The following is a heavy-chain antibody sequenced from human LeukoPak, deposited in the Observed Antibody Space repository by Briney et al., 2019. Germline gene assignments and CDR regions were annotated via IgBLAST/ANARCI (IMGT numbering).Heavy chain of an antibody. CDR3: ARDHDPNYFDY. Sequence: SETLSLTCTVSGGSISSGDYYWSWIRQPPGKGLEWIGYIYYSGSTYDNPSLKSPVTISVDTPKNQFSLKLSSVTAADTAVYYCARDHDPNYFDYWGQGTLVTVSS. V-gene: IGHV4-30-4*01. J-gene: IGHJ4*02. CDR1: GGSISSGDYY. CDR2: IYYSGST.